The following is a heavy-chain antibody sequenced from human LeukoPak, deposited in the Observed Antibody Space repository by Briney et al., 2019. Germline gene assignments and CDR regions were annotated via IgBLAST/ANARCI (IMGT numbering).Heavy chain of an antibody. Sequence: GGSLRLSCVVSGISLTNYAMTWVRQAPGKGLEWVSYISERGGSTSYADSVKGRFTISKDTSLNTLYLQMTSLRAEDTAVYFCAKRGIVIRGILVIGYHQEAYHYDYWGQGVLVTVSS. V-gene: IGHV3-23*01. CDR3: AKRGIVIRGILVIGYHQEAYHYDY. CDR2: ISERGGST. CDR1: GISLTNYA. D-gene: IGHD3-10*01. J-gene: IGHJ4*02.